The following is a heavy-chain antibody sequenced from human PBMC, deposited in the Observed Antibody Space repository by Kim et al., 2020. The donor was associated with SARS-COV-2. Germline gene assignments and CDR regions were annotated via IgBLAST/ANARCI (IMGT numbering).Heavy chain of an antibody. Sequence: SETLSLTCAVYGGSFSGYYWSWIRQPPGKGLEWIGEINHSGSTNYNPSLKSRVTISVDTSKNQFSLKLSSVTAADTAVYYCASKLRGVGLGYWGQGTLVTVSS. CDR3: ASKLRGVGLGY. V-gene: IGHV4-34*01. J-gene: IGHJ4*02. D-gene: IGHD3-10*01. CDR1: GGSFSGYY. CDR2: INHSGST.